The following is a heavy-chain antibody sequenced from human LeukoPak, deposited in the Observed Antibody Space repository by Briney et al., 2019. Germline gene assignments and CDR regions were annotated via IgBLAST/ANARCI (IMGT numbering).Heavy chain of an antibody. V-gene: IGHV3-21*01. CDR2: ISSSSSYI. CDR3: ARDLGPYNWFDP. Sequence: GGSLRLSCAASGFTFSSYSMNWVRQAPGKGLEWVSSISSSSSYIYYADSVKGRFTISRDNAKNSLYLQMSSLRAEDTAVYYCARDLGPYNWFDPWGQGTLVTVSS. CDR1: GFTFSSYS. J-gene: IGHJ5*02.